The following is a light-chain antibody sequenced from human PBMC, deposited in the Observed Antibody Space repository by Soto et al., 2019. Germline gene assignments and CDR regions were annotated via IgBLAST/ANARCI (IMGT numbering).Light chain of an antibody. V-gene: IGKV3-20*01. J-gene: IGKJ1*01. CDR2: GGS. Sequence: ETVMTQSPATLSVSPGERATLSCRASQSVSSNHLAWYQQKPGQAPRLLIYGGSSRATGIPVRFSGSGSETDFTLTITRLEPEDFAMYYCQQYSSSRTFGQGTKVDIK. CDR3: QQYSSSRT. CDR1: QSVSSNH.